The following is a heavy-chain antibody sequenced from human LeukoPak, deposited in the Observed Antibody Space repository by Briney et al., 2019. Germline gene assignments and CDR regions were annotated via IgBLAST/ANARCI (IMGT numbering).Heavy chain of an antibody. J-gene: IGHJ6*02. Sequence: SETLSLTCAVSGGSISSGGYSWSWIRQPPGKGLEWIGYIYHSGSTYYNPSLKSRVTISVDRSKNQFSLKLSSVTAADTAVYYCARELWSRGRDYYYGMDVWGQGTTVTVSS. D-gene: IGHD3-10*01. CDR1: GGSISSGGYS. CDR2: IYHSGST. CDR3: ARELWSRGRDYYYGMDV. V-gene: IGHV4-30-2*01.